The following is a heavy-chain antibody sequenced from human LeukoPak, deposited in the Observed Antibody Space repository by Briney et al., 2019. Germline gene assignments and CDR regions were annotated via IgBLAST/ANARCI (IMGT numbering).Heavy chain of an antibody. CDR2: ISYDGSNK. CDR1: GFTFSSYG. D-gene: IGHD2-21*02. V-gene: IGHV3-30*18. J-gene: IGHJ4*02. Sequence: GGSLRLSCAASGFTFSSYGMHWVRQAPGKGLEWVAVISYDGSNKYYADSVKGRFTISRDNSKNTLYLQMNSLRAEDTAVYYRAKGYCGGDCYLDYWGQGTLVTVSS. CDR3: AKGYCGGDCYLDY.